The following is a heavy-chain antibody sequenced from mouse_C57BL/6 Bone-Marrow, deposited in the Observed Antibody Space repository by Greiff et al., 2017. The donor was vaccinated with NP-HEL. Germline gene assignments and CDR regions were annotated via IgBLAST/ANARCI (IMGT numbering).Heavy chain of an antibody. J-gene: IGHJ2*01. V-gene: IGHV5-4*03. Sequence: EVKLMESGGGLVKPGGSLKLSCAASGFTFSSYAMSWVRQTPEKRLEWVATISDGGSYTYYPDNVKGRFTISRDNAKNNLYLQMSHLKSEDTAMYYCARVGDGYWGQGTTLTVSS. CDR2: ISDGGSYT. CDR1: GFTFSSYA. CDR3: ARVGDGY. D-gene: IGHD3-1*01.